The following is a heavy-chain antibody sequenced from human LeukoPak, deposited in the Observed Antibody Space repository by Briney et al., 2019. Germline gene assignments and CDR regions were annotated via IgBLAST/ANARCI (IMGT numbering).Heavy chain of an antibody. CDR2: INPSGGST. Sequence: ASVKVSCKASGYTFTSYYMHWVRQAPGQGLEWMGIINPSGGSTSYAQKLQGRVTMTRDMSTSTVYMELSSLRSEDTAVYYCARGPRGSLGYYYYYYYMDVWGKGTTVTVSS. V-gene: IGHV1-46*01. CDR3: ARGPRGSLGYYYYYYYMDV. J-gene: IGHJ6*03. CDR1: GYTFTSYY. D-gene: IGHD7-27*01.